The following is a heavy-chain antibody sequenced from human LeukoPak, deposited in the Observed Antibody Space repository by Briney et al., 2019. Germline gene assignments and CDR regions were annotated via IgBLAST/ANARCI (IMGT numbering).Heavy chain of an antibody. J-gene: IGHJ6*02. D-gene: IGHD2-21*02. CDR1: GGSISSYY. Sequence: PSETLSLTCSVSGGSISSYYWTWIRQPPGKGLEWIGSIYYSGSTYYNPSLKSRVTISVDTSKNQFSLKLSSVTAADTAVYYCARDLSVVTAIPNYYYYGMDVWGQGTTVTVSS. CDR2: IYYSGST. V-gene: IGHV4-39*07. CDR3: ARDLSVVTAIPNYYYYGMDV.